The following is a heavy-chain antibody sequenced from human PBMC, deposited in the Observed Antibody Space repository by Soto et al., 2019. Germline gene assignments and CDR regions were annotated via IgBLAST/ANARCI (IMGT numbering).Heavy chain of an antibody. CDR1: GGSVSSNNYY. CDR2: IYNSGST. D-gene: IGHD4-17*01. CDR3: ARRLRSNYYGMDV. J-gene: IGHJ6*02. Sequence: SETLSLTCTVSGGSVSSNNYYWSWIRQPPGKGLEWIGYIYNSGSTTYNPSLKSRVTMSVDTSKNQFSLKLSSVTAADTALYYCARRLRSNYYGMDVWGQGTTVTVSS. V-gene: IGHV4-61*01.